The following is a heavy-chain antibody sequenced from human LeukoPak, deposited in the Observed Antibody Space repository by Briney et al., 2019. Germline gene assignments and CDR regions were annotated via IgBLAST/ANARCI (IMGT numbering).Heavy chain of an antibody. D-gene: IGHD2-21*02. V-gene: IGHV3-23*01. CDR1: GFTFSSYA. J-gene: IGHJ3*02. CDR3: AKDHEDLWLSPVTAIGSDAFDI. CDR2: ISGSGGST. Sequence: GGSLRLSCAASGFTFSSYAMSWVRQAPGKGLEWVSAISGSGGSTYYADSVKGRFTISRDNSKNTLYLQMNSLRAEDTAVYYCAKDHEDLWLSPVTAIGSDAFDIWGQGTMVTVSS.